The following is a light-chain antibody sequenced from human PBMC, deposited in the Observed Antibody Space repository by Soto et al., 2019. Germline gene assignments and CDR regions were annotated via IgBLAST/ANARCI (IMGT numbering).Light chain of an antibody. CDR2: GAS. V-gene: IGKV3-15*01. CDR3: QQYNNWPLT. CDR1: QSVSSN. Sequence: EIVMTQSPATLSVSPGERATLSCRASQSVSSNLAWYQQKPGQAPRLVIYGASTRATGIPARFSGSGSGTEFILTISSPQSEDFAVYYCQQYNNWPLTFGGGTKVEIK. J-gene: IGKJ4*01.